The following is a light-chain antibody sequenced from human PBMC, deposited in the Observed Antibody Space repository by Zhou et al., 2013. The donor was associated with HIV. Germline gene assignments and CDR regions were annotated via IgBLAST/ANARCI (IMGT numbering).Light chain of an antibody. V-gene: IGKV1-12*01. Sequence: DIQMTQSPSSVSASVGDSVTITCRASQGINNWLAWYQKKPGKAPKLLIFAASSLQSGVPSRFSGSGSGTDFTLTISSLQPEDFATYYCQQSYSMVTFGPGTKVNIK. CDR2: AAS. CDR3: QQSYSMVT. CDR1: QGINNW. J-gene: IGKJ3*01.